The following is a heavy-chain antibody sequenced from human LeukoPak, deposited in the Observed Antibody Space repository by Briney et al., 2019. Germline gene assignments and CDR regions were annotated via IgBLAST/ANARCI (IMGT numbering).Heavy chain of an antibody. CDR1: GFTFSSYG. J-gene: IGHJ4*02. V-gene: IGHV3-30*03. CDR2: ISYDGSNK. D-gene: IGHD3-10*01. CDR3: ARDRDYYGSGSSYFDY. Sequence: GGSLRLSCAASGFTFSSYGMHWVRQAPGKGLEWVAVISYDGSNKYYADSVKGRFTISRDNSKNTLYLQMNSLRAEDTAVYYCARDRDYYGSGSSYFDYWGQGTLVTVSS.